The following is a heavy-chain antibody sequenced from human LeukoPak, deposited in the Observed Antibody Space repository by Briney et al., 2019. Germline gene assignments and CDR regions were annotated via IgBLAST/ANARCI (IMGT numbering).Heavy chain of an antibody. D-gene: IGHD6-6*01. CDR1: GYTFTNYY. CDR3: ALAARYYYYTMDV. Sequence: ASVKVSCKASGYTFTNYYMHWVRQAPGQGLEWMGIINPRGGSTSHTQKFQGRVTLTRDTSTSTVYMGLSSLRSEDTAVYYCALAARYYYYTMDVWGQGTTVTVSS. J-gene: IGHJ6*02. V-gene: IGHV1-46*01. CDR2: INPRGGST.